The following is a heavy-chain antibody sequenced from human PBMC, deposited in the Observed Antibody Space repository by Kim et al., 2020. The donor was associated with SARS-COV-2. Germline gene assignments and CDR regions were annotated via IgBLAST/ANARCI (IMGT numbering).Heavy chain of an antibody. CDR2: IYTTGTT. V-gene: IGHV4-4*07. CDR1: GGSISNYF. CDR3: AREMTTVRGRDY. D-gene: IGHD4-4*01. Sequence: SETLSLTCSVSGGSISNYFWTWIRQPAGKGLEWIGRIYTTGTTNYNSSLKSRVTMSVDTPKNQFSLGLTYVTAADTAVYYCAREMTTVRGRDYWGKGTLVNVSS. J-gene: IGHJ4*02.